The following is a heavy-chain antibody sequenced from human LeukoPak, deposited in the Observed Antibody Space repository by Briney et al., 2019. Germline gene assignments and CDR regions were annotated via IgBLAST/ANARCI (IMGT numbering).Heavy chain of an antibody. Sequence: SETLSLTCTVSGGSISSSSYYWGWIRQPPGKGLEWIGSIYYSGSTYYNPSLKSRVTISVDTSKNQFSLKLSSVTAADTAVYYCARLKHSASLRCPYYFDYWGQGTLVTVSS. CDR2: IYYSGST. J-gene: IGHJ4*02. CDR1: GGSISSSSYY. V-gene: IGHV4-39*01. CDR3: ARLKHSASLRCPYYFDY.